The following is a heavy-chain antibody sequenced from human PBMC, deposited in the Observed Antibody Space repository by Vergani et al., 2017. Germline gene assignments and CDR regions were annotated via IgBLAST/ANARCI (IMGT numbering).Heavy chain of an antibody. D-gene: IGHD2-2*01. V-gene: IGHV3-73*02. CDR1: GFTFSGSA. CDR2: IRSKANSYAT. CDR3: TSQPLGYCSSTSCYGEGY. J-gene: IGHJ4*02. Sequence: EVQLVESGGGLVQPGGSLKLSCAASGFTFSGSAMHWVRQASGKGLEWVGRIRSKANSYATAYAASVKGRFTISRDDSKNTAYLQMNSLKTEDTAVYYCTSQPLGYCSSTSCYGEGYWGQGTLVTVSS.